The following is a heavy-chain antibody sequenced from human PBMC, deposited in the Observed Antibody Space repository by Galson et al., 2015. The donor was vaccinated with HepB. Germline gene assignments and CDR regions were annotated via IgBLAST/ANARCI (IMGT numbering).Heavy chain of an antibody. Sequence: ALVKPTQTLTLTCTFSGFSLNTGGVGVGWIRQPPGKALEWLALIYWDDDKHYNPSLKSRLTINKDTSKNQVVFTMTNVNPVDTATYSCAHMKRGAATAFDIWGQGTMVTVSS. CDR2: IYWDDDK. D-gene: IGHD6-25*01. J-gene: IGHJ3*02. CDR3: AHMKRGAATAFDI. V-gene: IGHV2-5*02. CDR1: GFSLNTGGVG.